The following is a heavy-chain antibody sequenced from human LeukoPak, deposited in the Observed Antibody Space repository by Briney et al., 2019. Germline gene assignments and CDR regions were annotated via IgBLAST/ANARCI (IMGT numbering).Heavy chain of an antibody. D-gene: IGHD2/OR15-2a*01. CDR3: AKDDRPFFAYDHLDY. V-gene: IGHV3-23*01. CDR2: ISGSGGST. CDR1: GFTFSSYG. Sequence: SGGSLRLSCAAAGFTFSSYGMSWVRQAPGKGLEWVSAISGSGGSTYYADSVKGRFTISRDNSKNTLYLQMNSLRAEDTAVYYCAKDDRPFFAYDHLDYWGQGTLVTVSS. J-gene: IGHJ4*02.